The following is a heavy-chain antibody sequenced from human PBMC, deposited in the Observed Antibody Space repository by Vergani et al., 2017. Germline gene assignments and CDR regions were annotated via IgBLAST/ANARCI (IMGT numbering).Heavy chain of an antibody. D-gene: IGHD3-10*01. J-gene: IGHJ4*02. Sequence: QVHLVESGGGVVQPGRSLRLSCAASGFTFGSFGMHWVRQAPGKGLEWVAVISGSGVSAYYTDSVKGRFTISRDNSKNMLFLQMNNLRTEDTAIYYCAKQYFVSGNYLFDYWGQGTLVTVSS. V-gene: IGHV3-NL1*01. CDR2: ISGSGVSA. CDR3: AKQYFVSGNYLFDY. CDR1: GFTFGSFG.